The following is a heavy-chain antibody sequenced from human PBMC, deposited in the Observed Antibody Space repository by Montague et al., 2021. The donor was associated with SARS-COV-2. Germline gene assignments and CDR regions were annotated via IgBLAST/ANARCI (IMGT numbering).Heavy chain of an antibody. J-gene: IGHJ6*02. Sequence: SETLSLTCTVSGGSISSSSYYRGWIRQPPGKGLEWIGSIYYSGSTCYNPSLKSRVTISVDTSKNQFSLKLSSVTAADTAVYYCARQPVLLWFGELFRGGGMDVWGQGTTVTVSS. D-gene: IGHD3-10*01. CDR3: ARQPVLLWFGELFRGGGMDV. CDR1: GGSISSSSYY. V-gene: IGHV4-39*01. CDR2: IYYSGST.